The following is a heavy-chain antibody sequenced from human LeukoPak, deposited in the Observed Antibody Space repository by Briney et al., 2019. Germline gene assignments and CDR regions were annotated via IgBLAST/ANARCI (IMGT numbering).Heavy chain of an antibody. CDR3: ARGGTRRWFGELLWVDY. CDR2: IYYSGST. D-gene: IGHD3-10*01. V-gene: IGHV4-59*01. Sequence: SETLSLTCTVFAGSISGYYWSWIRQPPGKGLEWIGYIYYSGSTNYNPSLKSRVTISVDTSKNQFSLKLTSVTAADTAVYYCARGGTRRWFGELLWVDYWGQGALVSVSS. CDR1: AGSISGYY. J-gene: IGHJ4*02.